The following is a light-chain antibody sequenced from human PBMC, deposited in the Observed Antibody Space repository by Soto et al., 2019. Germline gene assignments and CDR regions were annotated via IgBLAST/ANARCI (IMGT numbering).Light chain of an antibody. V-gene: IGLV2-11*01. CDR2: GNT. J-gene: IGLJ1*01. CDR3: QSYDNRLSGHV. CDR1: SSDVGGYNY. Sequence: QSALTQPRSVSGSPGQSVTISCTGTSSDVGGYNYVSWYQQRPGKAPKLLIYGNTNRPSGVPDRFSASTSATSASLAITGLQAEDEGDYYCQSYDNRLSGHVFGTGTKLTVL.